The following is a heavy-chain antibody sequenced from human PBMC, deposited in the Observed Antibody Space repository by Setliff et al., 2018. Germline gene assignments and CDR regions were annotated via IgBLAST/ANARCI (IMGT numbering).Heavy chain of an antibody. V-gene: IGHV4-39*01. CDR1: GGSISISGYF. CDR2: TFYSGST. D-gene: IGHD3-3*01. Sequence: PSQTLSLTCTVSGGSISISGYFWGWIRHPPGKGIEWIGSTFYSGSTYYNPSLKSRVPISVDTSKNQFSLRLSSVTAADTAVYYCARAPQYSNFWYALSWFDPWGPGTLVTVSS. CDR3: ARAPQYSNFWYALSWFDP. J-gene: IGHJ5*02.